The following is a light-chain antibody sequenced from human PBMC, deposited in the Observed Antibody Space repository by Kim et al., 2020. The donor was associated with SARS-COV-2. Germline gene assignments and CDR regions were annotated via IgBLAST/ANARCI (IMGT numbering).Light chain of an antibody. V-gene: IGLV3-1*01. Sequence: VSPGQSASISCSEVILGYKYACWYQQKPGRSPVLVIYQDSKRPAGIPERFSGSNSGNTATLTISGTQAMDEADYYCQAWDSSTAVFGGGTKLTVL. CDR1: ILGYKY. J-gene: IGLJ2*01. CDR3: QAWDSSTAV. CDR2: QDS.